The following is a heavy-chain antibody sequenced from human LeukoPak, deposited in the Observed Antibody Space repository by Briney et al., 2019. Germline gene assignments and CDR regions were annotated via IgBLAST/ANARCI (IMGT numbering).Heavy chain of an antibody. CDR1: GFTFSSYS. D-gene: IGHD6-13*01. CDR2: ISSSISYI. CDR3: ARDNLPEDYSSPNWFDP. V-gene: IGHV3-21*01. Sequence: GGSLRLSCAASGFTFSSYSMNWVRQAPGKGLEWVSSISSSISYIYYADSVKGRFTISRDNAKNSLYLQMNSLRAEDTAVYYCARDNLPEDYSSPNWFDPWGQGTLVTVSS. J-gene: IGHJ5*02.